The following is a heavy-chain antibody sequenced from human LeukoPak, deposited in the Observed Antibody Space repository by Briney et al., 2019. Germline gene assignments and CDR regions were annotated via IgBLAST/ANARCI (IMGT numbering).Heavy chain of an antibody. CDR2: ISGSGGST. D-gene: IGHD2-15*01. Sequence: GGSLRLSCAASGFTFSSYWMSWVRQAPGKGLEWVSAISGSGGSTYYADSVKGRFTISRDNSKNTLYLQMNSLRAEDTAVYYCAKDLILGAAASYYFDYWGQGTLVTVSS. CDR1: GFTFSSYW. V-gene: IGHV3-23*01. CDR3: AKDLILGAAASYYFDY. J-gene: IGHJ4*02.